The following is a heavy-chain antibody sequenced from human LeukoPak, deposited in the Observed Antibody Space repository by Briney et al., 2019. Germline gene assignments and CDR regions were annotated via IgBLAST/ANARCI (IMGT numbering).Heavy chain of an antibody. J-gene: IGHJ3*02. CDR2: IYYSGST. D-gene: IGHD4-23*01. CDR1: GGSISSYY. CDR3: ARLGSPQGYDGNKAFDI. V-gene: IGHV4-59*01. Sequence: SETLSLTCTVSGGSISSYYWSWIRQPPGKGLEWIGYIYYSGSTNFNPSLKSRVTISVDTSKNQFSLKLSSVTAADTAVYYCARLGSPQGYDGNKAFDIWGHGTMVTVSS.